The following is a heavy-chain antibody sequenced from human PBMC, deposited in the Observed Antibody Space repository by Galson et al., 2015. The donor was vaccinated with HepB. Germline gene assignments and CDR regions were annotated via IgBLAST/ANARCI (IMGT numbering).Heavy chain of an antibody. CDR3: ARVGSGWYAPDYSGSNYRDY. V-gene: IGHV1-2*06. Sequence: SVKVSCKASGYTFTGHYMHWVRQAPGQGLEWMGRINPKSGGTNYAQKFQGRVTLTRDTSISTAYMELNGLRSEDTAVYYCARVGSGWYAPDYSGSNYRDYWGQGTLVTVSS. D-gene: IGHD1-26*01. CDR2: INPKSGGT. J-gene: IGHJ4*02. CDR1: GYTFTGHY.